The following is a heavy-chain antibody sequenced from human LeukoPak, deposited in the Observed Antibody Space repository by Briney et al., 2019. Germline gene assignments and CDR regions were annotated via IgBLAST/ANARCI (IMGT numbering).Heavy chain of an antibody. V-gene: IGHV1-46*01. CDR2: INPSGGST. Sequence: ASVKVSCKASGYTFTSYYMHWVRQAPGQGLGWMGIINPSGGSTSYAQKFQSRVTMTRDTSTSTVYMELSSLRSEDTAVYYCARPRRAGLHFDYWGQGTLVTVSS. D-gene: IGHD5-12*01. CDR3: ARPRRAGLHFDY. CDR1: GYTFTSYY. J-gene: IGHJ4*02.